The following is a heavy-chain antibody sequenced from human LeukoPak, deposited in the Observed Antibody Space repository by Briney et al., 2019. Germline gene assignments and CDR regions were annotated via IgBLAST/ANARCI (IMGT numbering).Heavy chain of an antibody. J-gene: IGHJ4*02. CDR2: IYYSGST. V-gene: IGHV4-31*03. CDR3: ASLDGYDSSGYYYDFDY. CDR1: GGSISSGGYY. Sequence: SETLSLTCTVSGGSISSGGYYWSWIRQHPGKGLEWIGYIYYSGSTYYNPSLKSRVTISVDTSKNQFSLKLSSVTAADTAVYYCASLDGYDSSGYYYDFDYWGQGTLVTVSS. D-gene: IGHD3-22*01.